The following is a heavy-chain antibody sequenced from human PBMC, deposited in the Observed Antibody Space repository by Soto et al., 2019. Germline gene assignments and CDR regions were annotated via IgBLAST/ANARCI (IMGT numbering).Heavy chain of an antibody. J-gene: IGHJ5*02. CDR1: GASINNGGYY. D-gene: IGHD3-10*01. Sequence: QVQLQESGPGLVKPSQTLSLTCAVSGASINNGGYYWSWVRQHPGKGLEWLGHIYHSGDTYYNPSLKRRLTISVDTSKNQFSLNRTSATAADTAVYYCARMVRGGRGLDPWGQGTLVSVSS. CDR3: ARMVRGGRGLDP. V-gene: IGHV4-31*11. CDR2: IYHSGDT.